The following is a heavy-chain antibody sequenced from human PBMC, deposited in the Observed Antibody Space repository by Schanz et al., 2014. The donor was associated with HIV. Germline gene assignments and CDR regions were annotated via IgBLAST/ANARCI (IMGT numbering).Heavy chain of an antibody. CDR3: AKVGRIYSTPWIDY. V-gene: IGHV3-23*01. CDR2: ISGSGDIT. Sequence: EVQLLESGGGLVQPGGSLRLSCAASGFTFSSYAMSWVRQAPGKGLEWVSAISGSGDITYYADSVKGRFTISRDNSKNTLYLQMNSLRREDTAVYYCAKVGRIYSTPWIDYWGQGTLVTVSS. D-gene: IGHD2-2*01. J-gene: IGHJ4*02. CDR1: GFTFSSYA.